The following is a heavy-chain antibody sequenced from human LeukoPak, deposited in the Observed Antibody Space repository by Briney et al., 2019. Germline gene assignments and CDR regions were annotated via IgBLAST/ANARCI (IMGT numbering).Heavy chain of an antibody. V-gene: IGHV1-2*02. J-gene: IGHJ6*03. CDR2: INPDSGGT. D-gene: IGHD6-19*01. CDR1: GHTFTGYS. Sequence: ASVKVSCKASGHTFTGYSIQWVRQAPGQGLEWMGWINPDSGGTNYAQNFHGRVTLTRDTSNSTAYMELSRLRSDDTAVYYCASATGVEVAGTTYYYFYYMNVWGEGTTVTVSS. CDR3: ASATGVEVAGTTYYYFYYMNV.